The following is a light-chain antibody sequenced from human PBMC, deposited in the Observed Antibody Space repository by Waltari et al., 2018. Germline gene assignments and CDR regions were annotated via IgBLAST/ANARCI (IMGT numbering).Light chain of an antibody. CDR3: AAWDDSLRGGV. J-gene: IGLJ1*01. CDR2: RKN. CDR1: SSNIGSNY. V-gene: IGLV1-47*01. Sequence: QSVLTQPPSASGTPGQRVTISCSGSSSNIGSNYVYWYQQLPGTAPNHLIYRKNQRPSGVPDRFSGSKSGTSASLAIGGLRSEDEADYYCAAWDDSLRGGVFGTGTRVTVL.